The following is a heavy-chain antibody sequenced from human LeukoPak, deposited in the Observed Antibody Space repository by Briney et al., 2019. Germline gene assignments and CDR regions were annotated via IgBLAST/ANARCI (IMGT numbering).Heavy chain of an antibody. J-gene: IGHJ3*02. D-gene: IGHD6-13*01. V-gene: IGHV4-30-2*01. CDR1: GGSISSGGYS. CDR3: ARGYSSSWYAWHDAFDI. CDR2: IYHSGST. Sequence: SETLSLTCAVSGGSISSGGYSWSWIRQPPGKGLEWIGYIYHSGSTYYNPSLKSRVTISVDRSKNQFSLKLSSVTAAGTAVYYCARGYSSSWYAWHDAFDIWGQGTMVTVSS.